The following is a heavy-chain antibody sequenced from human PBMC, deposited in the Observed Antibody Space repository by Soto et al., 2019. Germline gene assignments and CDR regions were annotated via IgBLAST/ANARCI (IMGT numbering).Heavy chain of an antibody. CDR2: ISYNGSNK. CDR3: ASRYDFWSGIDY. CDR1: GFTFSSYA. J-gene: IGHJ4*02. V-gene: IGHV3-30-3*01. Sequence: PGGSLRLSCAASGFTFSSYARHWVRQAPGKGLEWVAVISYNGSNKYYADSVKGRFTISRDNSKNTLYLQMNSLRAEDTAVYYCASRYDFWSGIDYWGQGTLVTVSS. D-gene: IGHD3-3*01.